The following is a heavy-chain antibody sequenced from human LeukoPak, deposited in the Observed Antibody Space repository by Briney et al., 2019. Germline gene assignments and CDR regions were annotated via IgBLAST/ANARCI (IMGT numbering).Heavy chain of an antibody. Sequence: GGSLRLSCAASGFTFSSYAMSWVRQVPGKGLEWVSAVSGDGRTTHYVDSVKGRFTISRDNSRNTLYLQMSSLRAEDTAIYYCAKDSVVRNTGSYYFASWGQGTLVTVSS. D-gene: IGHD1-26*01. CDR3: AKDSVVRNTGSYYFAS. CDR1: GFTFSSYA. V-gene: IGHV3-23*01. J-gene: IGHJ4*02. CDR2: VSGDGRTT.